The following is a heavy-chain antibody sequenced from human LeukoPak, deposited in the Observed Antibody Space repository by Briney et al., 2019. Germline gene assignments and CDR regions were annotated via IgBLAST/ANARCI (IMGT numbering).Heavy chain of an antibody. CDR2: INPNSGGT. CDR3: ARAGIGKSYSSSSALYY. J-gene: IGHJ4*02. CDR1: GYTFTGYY. Sequence: ASVKVSCKASGYTFTGYYMHWVRQAPGQGLEWMGWINPNSGGTNYAQKFQGRVTMTRDTSISTAYMELSRLRFDDTAVYYCARAGIGKSYSSSSALYYWGQGTLVTVSS. V-gene: IGHV1-2*02. D-gene: IGHD6-6*01.